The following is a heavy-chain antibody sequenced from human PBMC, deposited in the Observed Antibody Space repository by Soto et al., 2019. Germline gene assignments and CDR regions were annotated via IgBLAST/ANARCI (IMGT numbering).Heavy chain of an antibody. V-gene: IGHV3-23*01. J-gene: IGHJ4*02. Sequence: GGSLRLSCAASGFTFSSYAMSWVRQAPGKGLEWVSAISGSGGSTYYADSVKGRFTISRDNSKNTLYLQMNSLRAEDTAVYYCAKTLYSSSWYTHFELEYYFDYWGQGTLVTVSS. CDR2: ISGSGGST. D-gene: IGHD6-13*01. CDR3: AKTLYSSSWYTHFELEYYFDY. CDR1: GFTFSSYA.